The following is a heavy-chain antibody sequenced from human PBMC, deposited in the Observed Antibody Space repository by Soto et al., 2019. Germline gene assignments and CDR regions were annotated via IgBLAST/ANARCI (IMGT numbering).Heavy chain of an antibody. V-gene: IGHV1-8*01. CDR1: GYTFSNYD. D-gene: IGHD3-10*01. Sequence: QVQLVQSGAELKKPGASVKVSCKASGYTFSNYDMNWVRQATGQGPEWIGWVNPNNGDTGYAQRFQGRVTLTTDISTTTAYMELTSLRSEYTAIYYCAKVSRKGSAIDFDYWGQGTLITVSS. J-gene: IGHJ4*02. CDR2: VNPNNGDT. CDR3: AKVSRKGSAIDFDY.